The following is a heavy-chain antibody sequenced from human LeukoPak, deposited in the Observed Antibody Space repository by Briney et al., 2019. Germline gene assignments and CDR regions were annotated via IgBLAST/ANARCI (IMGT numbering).Heavy chain of an antibody. Sequence: SETLSLTCTVSGGSISSSSYYWGWIRQPPGKGLEWIGSIYYSGSTYYNPSLKSRVAISVDTSKNQFSLKLSSVTAADTAVYYCARTRIVGATFDYWGQGTLVTASS. V-gene: IGHV4-39*07. J-gene: IGHJ4*02. CDR1: GGSISSSSYY. CDR3: ARTRIVGATFDY. D-gene: IGHD1-26*01. CDR2: IYYSGST.